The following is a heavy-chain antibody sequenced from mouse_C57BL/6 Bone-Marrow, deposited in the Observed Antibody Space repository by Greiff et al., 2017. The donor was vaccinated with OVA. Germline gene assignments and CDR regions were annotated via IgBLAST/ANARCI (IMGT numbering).Heavy chain of an antibody. J-gene: IGHJ4*01. V-gene: IGHV8-8*01. Sequence: QVTLKESGPGILQPSQTLSLTCSFSGFSLSTSGMGVGWIRQPSGKGLEWLAHIWWDDDKYYNPALKSRPTISKDTSKNQVFLRIANVDTADTATYSCARMGILLRWDYWGQGTSVTVSS. CDR2: IWWDDDK. CDR1: GFSLSTSGMG. D-gene: IGHD1-1*01. CDR3: ARMGILLRWDY.